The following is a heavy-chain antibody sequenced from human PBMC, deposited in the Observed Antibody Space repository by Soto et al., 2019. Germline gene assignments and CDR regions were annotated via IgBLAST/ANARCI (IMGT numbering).Heavy chain of an antibody. V-gene: IGHV4-59*08. CDR3: ARQGRPYRGFDDWFDP. J-gene: IGHJ5*02. D-gene: IGHD6-6*01. CDR1: GGSISIYY. CDR2: IYSSGST. Sequence: QVQLQESGPGLVKPSETLSLTCTVSGGSISIYYWSWIRQPPGKGLEWIGYIYSSGSTNYNPSLKSRVTISIDTSKKQFSLKLSSVTAADTAVYYCARQGRPYRGFDDWFDPWGQGTLVTVSS.